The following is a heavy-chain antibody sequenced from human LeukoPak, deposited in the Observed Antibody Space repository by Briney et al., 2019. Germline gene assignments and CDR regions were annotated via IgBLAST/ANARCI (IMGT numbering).Heavy chain of an antibody. D-gene: IGHD3-3*01. CDR1: GFTFSDYY. CDR3: ARDITYYDFWSGYFDY. Sequence: KPGGSLRLSCAASGFTFSDYYMSWIRQAPGKGLEWVSYISSSGSTIYYADSVKGRFTISRDNAKNSLYLQMNSLRAEDTAVYYCARDITYYDFWSGYFDYWGQGTLVTVSS. V-gene: IGHV3-11*04. J-gene: IGHJ4*02. CDR2: ISSSGSTI.